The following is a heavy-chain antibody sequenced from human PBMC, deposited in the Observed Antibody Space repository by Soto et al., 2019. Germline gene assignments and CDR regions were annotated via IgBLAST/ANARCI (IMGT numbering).Heavy chain of an antibody. CDR3: ARDPIPQGGPGGMDV. CDR2: IYSGGST. V-gene: IGHV3-53*01. J-gene: IGHJ6*02. D-gene: IGHD2-15*01. CDR1: GFTVSSNY. Sequence: GGSLRLSCAASGFTVSSNYMSWVRQAPGKGLGWVSVIYSGGSTYYADSVKGRFTISRDNSKNTLYLQMNSLRAEDTAVYYCARDPIPQGGPGGMDVWGQGTTVTVSS.